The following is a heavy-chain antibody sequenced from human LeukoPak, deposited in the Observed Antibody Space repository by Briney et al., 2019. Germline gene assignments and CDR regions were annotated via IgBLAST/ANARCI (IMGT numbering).Heavy chain of an antibody. CDR2: IYYSGST. J-gene: IGHJ3*02. Sequence: PSETLSLTCTVSGGSISSYYWSWIRQPPGKGLEWIGYIYYSGSTNYNPSLKSRVTISVDTSKNQFSLKLSSVTAADTAVYYCARGGLTRWPGGAFDIWGQGTMVTVSS. CDR3: ARGGLTRWPGGAFDI. CDR1: GGSISSYY. D-gene: IGHD4-23*01. V-gene: IGHV4-59*01.